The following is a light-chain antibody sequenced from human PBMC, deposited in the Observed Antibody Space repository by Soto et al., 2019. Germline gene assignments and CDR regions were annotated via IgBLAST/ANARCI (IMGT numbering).Light chain of an antibody. Sequence: ESVLTQSPGTLSLSPRERSTLSFRASQSVSSNLAWYQQKPGQAPRLLIYGASGRATGIPDRFSGSGSGTDFTLTISRLEPEDFAVYYCQQYGSLSWTFGQGTKADI. CDR1: QSVSSN. V-gene: IGKV3-20*01. CDR3: QQYGSLSWT. J-gene: IGKJ1*01. CDR2: GAS.